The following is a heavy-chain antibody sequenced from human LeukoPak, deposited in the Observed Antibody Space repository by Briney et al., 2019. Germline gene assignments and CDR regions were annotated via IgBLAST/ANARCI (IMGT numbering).Heavy chain of an antibody. J-gene: IGHJ6*02. Sequence: ASVKVSCKASGYTFTSYYMHWVRQAPGQGLEWMGIINTSGGSTSYAQKFQGRVTMTRDTSTSTVYMELSSLRSEDTAVYYCARGSSRYYYYYGMDVWGQGTTVTVSS. CDR3: ARGSSRYYYYYGMDV. CDR2: INTSGGST. V-gene: IGHV1-46*01. D-gene: IGHD6-13*01. CDR1: GYTFTSYY.